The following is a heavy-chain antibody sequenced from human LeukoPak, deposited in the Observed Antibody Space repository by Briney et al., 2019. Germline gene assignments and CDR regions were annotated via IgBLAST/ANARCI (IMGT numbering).Heavy chain of an antibody. V-gene: IGHV3-49*03. Sequence: PGGSLRLSCRISGFTFGNYGLTWFRQAPGKGLEWVGFIQSKLADGTTRYAASVEGRFTISRNDSKSIAYLQMTSLKADDTGVYYCARDIGGKHWGQGTLVTVSS. J-gene: IGHJ1*01. CDR3: ARDIGGKH. CDR1: GFTFGNYG. D-gene: IGHD4-23*01. CDR2: IQSKLADGTT.